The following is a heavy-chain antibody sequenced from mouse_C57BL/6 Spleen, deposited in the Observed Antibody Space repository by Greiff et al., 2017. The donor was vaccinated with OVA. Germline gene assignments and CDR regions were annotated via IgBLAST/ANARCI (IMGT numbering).Heavy chain of an antibody. CDR2: ISSGGSYT. CDR3: ARDYGAY. Sequence: EVQLQQSGGDLVKPGGSLKLSCAASGFTFSSYGMSWVRQTPDKRLEWVATISSGGSYTYYPDSVKGRFTISRDNAKNTLYLQMSSLKSEDTAMYYCARDYGAYWGQGTLVTVSA. V-gene: IGHV5-6*01. D-gene: IGHD1-1*01. CDR1: GFTFSSYG. J-gene: IGHJ3*01.